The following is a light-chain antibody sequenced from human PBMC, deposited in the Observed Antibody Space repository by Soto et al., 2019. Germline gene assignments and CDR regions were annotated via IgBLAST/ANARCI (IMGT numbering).Light chain of an antibody. Sequence: QSVLTQPASVSGSPGQSITISCTGTSSDVGGYKYVSWYQQPPGKAPKLMIYEVSNRPSGISNRFSGSKSGNTASLTISGLQADDEADYYCSSFTNRNTWVFGGGTKLTVL. CDR2: EVS. J-gene: IGLJ3*02. CDR1: SSDVGGYKY. CDR3: SSFTNRNTWV. V-gene: IGLV2-14*01.